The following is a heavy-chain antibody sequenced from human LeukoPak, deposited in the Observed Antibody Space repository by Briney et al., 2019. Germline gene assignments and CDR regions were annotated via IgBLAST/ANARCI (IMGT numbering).Heavy chain of an antibody. V-gene: IGHV3-30-3*01. J-gene: IGHJ4*02. CDR1: GFTLSSYA. CDR2: ISYDGSNK. Sequence: GGSLRLSCAASGFTLSSYAMHWVRQAPGKGLEWVAVISYDGSNKYYADSVKGRFTISRDNSKNTLYLQMNSLRAEDTAVYYCARDHERYFDYWGQGTLVTVSS. CDR3: ARDHERYFDY.